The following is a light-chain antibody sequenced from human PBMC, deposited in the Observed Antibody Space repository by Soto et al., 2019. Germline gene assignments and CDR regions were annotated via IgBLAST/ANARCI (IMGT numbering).Light chain of an antibody. Sequence: VLTQPASVSGSPGQSITISCTGTSSDVGGYNYVCWYKQHPGKAPQLMIYEVTNRPSGVSDRFSGSKPGNTASLTISGLQAEDEADYYCSSYTSSSTLYVFGTGTKVTV. CDR2: EVT. CDR1: SSDVGGYNY. V-gene: IGLV2-14*01. J-gene: IGLJ1*01. CDR3: SSYTSSSTLYV.